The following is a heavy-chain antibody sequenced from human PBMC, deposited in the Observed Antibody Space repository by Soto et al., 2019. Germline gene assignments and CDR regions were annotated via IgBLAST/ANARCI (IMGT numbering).Heavy chain of an antibody. CDR2: IYPGDSDT. CDR3: ARHGYSSSWYGTLYMDV. D-gene: IGHD6-13*01. Sequence: RGESLKISCKGSGYSFTSYWIGWVRQMPGKGLEWMGIIYPGDSDTRYSPSFQGQVTISADKSISTAYLQWSSLKASDTAMYYCARHGYSSSWYGTLYMDVWGKGTTVTVSS. J-gene: IGHJ6*03. CDR1: GYSFTSYW. V-gene: IGHV5-51*01.